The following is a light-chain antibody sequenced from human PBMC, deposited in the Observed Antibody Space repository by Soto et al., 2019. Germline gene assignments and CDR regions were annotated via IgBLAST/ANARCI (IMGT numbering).Light chain of an antibody. Sequence: EIVMTQSPATLSVSPGERAILSCRASQSVSNNLAWYQQKGGQAPRLLIFDASTRATGVPGRFNGSGSGTAFTLTINSLQPDDAAVYFCQQRTNWPLTFGGGTKVDIK. V-gene: IGKV3-11*01. CDR2: DAS. CDR1: QSVSNN. J-gene: IGKJ4*01. CDR3: QQRTNWPLT.